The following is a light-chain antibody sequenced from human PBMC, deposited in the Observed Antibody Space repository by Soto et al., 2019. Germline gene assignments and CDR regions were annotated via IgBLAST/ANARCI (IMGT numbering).Light chain of an antibody. CDR2: GAP. J-gene: IGKJ1*01. V-gene: IGKV3-15*01. CDR3: QQYNNWPTWT. Sequence: EIVMTQSPATLSVSPGERAILSCRASHSVSINLAWYQQKPGQAPRVLIYGAPTRAPGVPARFSASGSGTEFTLTVSSLQSEDFAVYYCQQYNNWPTWTFGQGTKVEIK. CDR1: HSVSIN.